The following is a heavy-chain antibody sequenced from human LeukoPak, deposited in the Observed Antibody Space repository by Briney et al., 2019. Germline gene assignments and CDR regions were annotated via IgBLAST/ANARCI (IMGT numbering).Heavy chain of an antibody. CDR2: FHPDSGGT. CDR1: GYTFSAYY. J-gene: IGHJ3*01. D-gene: IGHD3-3*01. Sequence: GASLRVSCKASGYTFSAYYMHWVRQAPGQGLEWMGWFHPDSGGTNFAQNFRGRVTMTRDTSINTAFMELSSLRSDDTAVYYCARGKLRNLDVFDLWGQGTMVTVSS. CDR3: ARGKLRNLDVFDL. V-gene: IGHV1-2*02.